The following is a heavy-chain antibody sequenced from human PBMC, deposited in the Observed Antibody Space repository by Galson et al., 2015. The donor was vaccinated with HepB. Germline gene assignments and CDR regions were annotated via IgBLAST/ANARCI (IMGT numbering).Heavy chain of an antibody. CDR1: GGTFSSYA. D-gene: IGHD3-22*01. CDR3: ARAPGPPHYYDSSGYYSL. J-gene: IGHJ2*01. Sequence: SVKVSCKASGGTFSSYAISWVRQAPGQGLEWMGGIIPIFGTANYAQKFQGRVTITADESTSTAYMELSSLRSVDTAVYYCARAPGPPHYYDSSGYYSLWGRGTLVTVSS. CDR2: IIPIFGTA. V-gene: IGHV1-69*13.